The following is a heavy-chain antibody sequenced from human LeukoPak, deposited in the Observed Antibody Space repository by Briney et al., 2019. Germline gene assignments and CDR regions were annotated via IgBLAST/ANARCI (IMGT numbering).Heavy chain of an antibody. V-gene: IGHV1-69*04. Sequence: SVKVSCKVSGGTFSNYAINWVRQAPGQGLEWMGRIIPSLAIANYAQKFQDRVTIIADKSTSTAYMELSSLGSEDTATYYCARGGVRDDFSGYYFDYWGQGALVTVSS. CDR2: IIPSLAIA. CDR1: GGTFSNYA. CDR3: ARGGVRDDFSGYYFDY. D-gene: IGHD3-22*01. J-gene: IGHJ4*02.